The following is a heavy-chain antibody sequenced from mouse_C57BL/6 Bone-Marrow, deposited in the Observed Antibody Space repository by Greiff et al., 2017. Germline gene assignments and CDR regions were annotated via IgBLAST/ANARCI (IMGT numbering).Heavy chain of an antibody. J-gene: IGHJ3*01. Sequence: VKLMESGAELVRPGTSVKVSCKASGYAFTNYLIEWVKQRPGQGLEWIGVINPGSGGTNYNEKFKGKATLTADKSSSTAYMQLSRLTSEASAVYFCARGSFAYWGQGTLVTVSA. CDR2: INPGSGGT. V-gene: IGHV1-54*01. CDR3: ARGSFAY. CDR1: GYAFTNYL.